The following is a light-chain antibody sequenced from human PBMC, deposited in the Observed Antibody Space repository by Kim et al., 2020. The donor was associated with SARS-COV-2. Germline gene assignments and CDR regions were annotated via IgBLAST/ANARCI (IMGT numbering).Light chain of an antibody. V-gene: IGKV3-11*01. CDR3: LQRSNWPWT. CDR2: DAS. CDR1: QSVSSF. J-gene: IGKJ1*01. Sequence: LSPGKRATRSCRASQSVSSFLAWYQHKPGQAPRLLIYDASDRAAGIPARFSGSGSGTDFTLTISSLEPEDFAVYYCLQRSNWPWTFGQGTKVDIK.